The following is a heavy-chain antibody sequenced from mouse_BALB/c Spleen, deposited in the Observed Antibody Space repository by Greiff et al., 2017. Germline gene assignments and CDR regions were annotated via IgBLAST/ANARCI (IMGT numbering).Heavy chain of an antibody. CDR2: IDPSDSYT. J-gene: IGHJ3*01. Sequence: QVQLQQPGAELVKPGAPVKLSCKASGYTFTSYWMHWVKQRPGQGLEWIGEIDPSDSYTNYNQKFKGKATLTVDKSSSTAYMQLSSLTSEDSAVYYCARTFAYWGQGTLVTVSA. CDR3: ARTFAY. CDR1: GYTFTSYW. V-gene: IGHV1-69*02.